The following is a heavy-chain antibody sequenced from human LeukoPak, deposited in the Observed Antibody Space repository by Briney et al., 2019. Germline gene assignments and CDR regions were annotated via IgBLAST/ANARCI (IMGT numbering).Heavy chain of an antibody. CDR2: IYHSGST. V-gene: IGHV4-30-2*01. D-gene: IGHD2-21*02. CDR3: ARAYCGGDCYPPQYHFDY. Sequence: PSETLSLTCAVSGGSISSGGYSWSWIRQPPGKGLEWIGYIYHSGSTYYNPSLKSRVTISVDRSKNQFSLKLSSVTAADTAVYYCARAYCGGDCYPPQYHFDYWGQGTLVTVSS. J-gene: IGHJ4*02. CDR1: GGSISSGGYS.